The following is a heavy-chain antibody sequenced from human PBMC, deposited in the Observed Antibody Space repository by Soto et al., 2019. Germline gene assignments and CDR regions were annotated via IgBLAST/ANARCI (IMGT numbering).Heavy chain of an antibody. CDR2: TNEGSGNT. CDR1: GYSFKNYA. V-gene: IGHV1-3*01. CDR3: ARGPYDYVWGSYRYRVDY. Sequence: ASVKVSCKATGYSFKNYAVHWVRQAPGQRLEWMGFTNEGSGNTRFSQKFQGRISISVDTSKNQFSLKLSSVTAADTAVYYCARGPYDYVWGSYRYRVDYWGQGTLVTVYS. D-gene: IGHD3-16*02. J-gene: IGHJ4*02.